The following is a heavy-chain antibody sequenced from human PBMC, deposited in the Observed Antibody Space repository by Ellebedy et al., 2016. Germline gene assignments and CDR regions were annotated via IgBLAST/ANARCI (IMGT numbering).Heavy chain of an antibody. CDR1: GFTFSRYA. Sequence: GGSLRLSCAAFGFTFSRYAMHWVRQAPGEGLEWLAVIAFSGTHEYYAASVKGRFTISRDNSKNTLFLQMNSLGVEDTAVYYCVRDNYWSVDYWGQGSLVTVSS. CDR3: VRDNYWSVDY. D-gene: IGHD2-8*02. V-gene: IGHV3-30*04. CDR2: IAFSGTHE. J-gene: IGHJ4*02.